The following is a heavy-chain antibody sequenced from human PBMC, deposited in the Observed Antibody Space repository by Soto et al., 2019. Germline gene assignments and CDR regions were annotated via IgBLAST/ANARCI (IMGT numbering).Heavy chain of an antibody. CDR3: ASSFPERWLQQVRNAFDI. V-gene: IGHV1-69*01. Sequence: QVQLVQSGAEVKKPGSSVKVSCKASGGTFSSYAISWVRQAPGQGLEWMGGIIPIFGTANYAQKFQGRVTITADESTSTAYMELSSLRSEDTAVYYCASSFPERWLQQVRNAFDIWGQGTMVTVSS. J-gene: IGHJ3*02. D-gene: IGHD5-12*01. CDR1: GGTFSSYA. CDR2: IIPIFGTA.